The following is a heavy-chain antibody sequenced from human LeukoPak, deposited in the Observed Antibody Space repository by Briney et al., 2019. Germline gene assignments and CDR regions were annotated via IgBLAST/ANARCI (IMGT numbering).Heavy chain of an antibody. V-gene: IGHV4-34*01. Sequence: SETLSLTCAVYGGSFSGYYWSWIRQPPGKGLEWIGEINHSGSTNYNPSLKSRVTISVDTSKNQFSLKLSSVTAADTAVYYCARAVRWLQPPQPWFDPWGQGTLVTVSS. D-gene: IGHD5-24*01. CDR1: GGSFSGYY. J-gene: IGHJ5*02. CDR2: INHSGST. CDR3: ARAVRWLQPPQPWFDP.